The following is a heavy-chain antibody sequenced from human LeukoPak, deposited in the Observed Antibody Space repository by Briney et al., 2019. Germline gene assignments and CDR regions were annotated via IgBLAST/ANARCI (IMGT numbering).Heavy chain of an antibody. V-gene: IGHV3-33*01. CDR1: GFTFSSYG. J-gene: IGHJ3*02. CDR2: IWYDGSNK. CDR3: ARDPQQKRWPQFFGDAFDI. Sequence: PGRSLRLSCAASGFTFSSYGMHWVRQAPGKGLEWVAVIWYDGSNKYYADSVKGRSTISRDNSKNTLYLQMNSLRAEDTAVYYCARDPQQKRWPQFFGDAFDIWGQGTMVTVSS. D-gene: IGHD5-24*01.